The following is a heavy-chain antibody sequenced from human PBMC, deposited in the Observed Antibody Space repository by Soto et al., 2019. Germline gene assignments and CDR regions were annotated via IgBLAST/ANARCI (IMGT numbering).Heavy chain of an antibody. CDR2: IDPSDSYT. Sequence: GESLKISCKGSGYSFTIYWISWVRQMPGKGLEWMGRIDPSDSYTNYSPSFQGHVTISADKSISTAYLQWSSLKASDTAMYYCARDGSLSYYYYGMDVWGQGTTVTVSS. CDR3: ARDGSLSYYYYGMDV. D-gene: IGHD5-12*01. CDR1: GYSFTIYW. V-gene: IGHV5-10-1*01. J-gene: IGHJ6*02.